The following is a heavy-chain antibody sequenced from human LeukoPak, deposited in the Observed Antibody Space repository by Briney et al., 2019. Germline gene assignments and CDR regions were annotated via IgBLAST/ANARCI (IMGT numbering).Heavy chain of an antibody. CDR3: ARQPLWYSGGSRYWFDP. D-gene: IGHD6-19*01. Sequence: PSQTLSLTCTVSGGSLSSSIYYWGWIRQPPGKGLEWIGSIYFGGSTYYNPSLKSRVTISVDTSKNQFSLKLSSVTAADTAVYYCARQPLWYSGGSRYWFDPWGQGTLVTVSS. CDR1: GGSLSSSIYY. J-gene: IGHJ5*02. CDR2: IYFGGST. V-gene: IGHV4-39*01.